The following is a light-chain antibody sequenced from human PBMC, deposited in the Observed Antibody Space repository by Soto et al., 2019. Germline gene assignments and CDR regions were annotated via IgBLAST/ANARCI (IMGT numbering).Light chain of an antibody. CDR2: GAS. CDR3: QQYGSSPWT. Sequence: EIVLTQSPGTLSLSPGERATLSCRASQSVSSSYLAWYQQKPGQAPRLLIYGASSRATGIPDRFSGSGSGTGFTLTISRLEPEDFAVYYCQQYGSSPWTFCQGTKLEIK. J-gene: IGKJ2*01. V-gene: IGKV3-20*01. CDR1: QSVSSSY.